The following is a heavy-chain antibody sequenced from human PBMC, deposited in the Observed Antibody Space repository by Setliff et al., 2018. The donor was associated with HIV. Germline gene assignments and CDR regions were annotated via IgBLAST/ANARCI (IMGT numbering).Heavy chain of an antibody. CDR2: IYYIGGT. D-gene: IGHD5-18*01. CDR1: GDSINSGSYY. Sequence: SETLSLTCIVSGDSINSGSYYWGWIRQPPGKGLELIGYIYYIGGTNYNPSLKSRVTISIDTSKSQFSLKLTSVSAAETAIYYCARTLRAAAMGYFDYWGQGTLVTVSS. J-gene: IGHJ4*02. V-gene: IGHV4-61*01. CDR3: ARTLRAAAMGYFDY.